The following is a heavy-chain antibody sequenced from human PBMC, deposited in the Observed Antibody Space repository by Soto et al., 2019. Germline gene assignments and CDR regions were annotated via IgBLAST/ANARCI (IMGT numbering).Heavy chain of an antibody. Sequence: GGSLRLSCAASGFTFSSYGMSWVRQTPGLGLEWVSTISGSGVNTYYADAVKGRFTISRDNSGNMLFLQMDSLRADDTAVYYRAKDRLASAGVARFDPWGQGTLVTVSS. J-gene: IGHJ5*02. CDR1: GFTFSSYG. CDR2: ISGSGVNT. D-gene: IGHD3-3*01. V-gene: IGHV3-23*01. CDR3: AKDRLASAGVARFDP.